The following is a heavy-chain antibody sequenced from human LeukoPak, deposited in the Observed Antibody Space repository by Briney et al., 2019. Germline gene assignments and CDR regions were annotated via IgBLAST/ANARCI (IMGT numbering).Heavy chain of an antibody. CDR3: ARGLNPNDAFDI. D-gene: IGHD2-8*01. J-gene: IGHJ3*02. CDR2: IYYSGST. V-gene: IGHV4-59*12. CDR1: GGSISSYY. Sequence: SETLSLTCTVSGGSISSYYWSWIRQPPGKGLEWIGNIYYSGSTYYNPSLKSRVTISVDTSKNQFSLKLSSVTAADTAVYYCARGLNPNDAFDIWGQGTMVTVSS.